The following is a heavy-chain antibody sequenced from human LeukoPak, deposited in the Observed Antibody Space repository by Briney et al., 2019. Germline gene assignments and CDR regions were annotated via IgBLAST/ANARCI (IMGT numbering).Heavy chain of an antibody. J-gene: IGHJ6*02. CDR1: GLAFSGYS. CDR3: ARDALYYDILTGLYYYYGMDV. V-gene: IGHV3-30*14. D-gene: IGHD3-9*01. Sequence: PGRSLRLSCVASGLAFSGYSMHWVRQAPGKGLEWVGVISYDGSDEYYTDSVKGRFTISRDNSKNTLYLQMNSLRAEDTAVYYCARDALYYDILTGLYYYYGMDVWGQGTTVTVSS. CDR2: ISYDGSDE.